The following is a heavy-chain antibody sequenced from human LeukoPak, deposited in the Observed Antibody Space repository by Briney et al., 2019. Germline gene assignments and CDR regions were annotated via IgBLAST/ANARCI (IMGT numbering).Heavy chain of an antibody. J-gene: IGHJ6*03. V-gene: IGHV2-70*11. CDR1: GFSLSTSGMC. CDR2: IDWDGDK. Sequence: SGPALVKPTPTLTLTCTFSGFSLSTSGMCVSWIRQPPGKALEWLARIDWDGDKYYSTSLKTRLTISKDTSKNQVVLTMTNMDPVDTATYYCARMGSSSWYSSYYYYMDVWGKGTTVTVSS. CDR3: ARMGSSSWYSSYYYYMDV. D-gene: IGHD6-13*01.